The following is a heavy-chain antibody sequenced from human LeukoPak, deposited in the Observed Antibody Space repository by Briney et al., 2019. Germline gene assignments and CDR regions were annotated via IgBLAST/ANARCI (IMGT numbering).Heavy chain of an antibody. CDR3: ARHVEIAVAGPIDY. D-gene: IGHD6-19*01. V-gene: IGHV4-4*07. CDR2: ISSSGSS. J-gene: IGHJ4*02. Sequence: SETLSLTCTVSGDSISSYYWTWIRQPAGKGLEWIGRISSSGSSNYNPSLRSRVTMSVDTSKNQFSLKLTSVTAADTAVYYCARHVEIAVAGPIDYWGQGTLVTVSS. CDR1: GDSISSYY.